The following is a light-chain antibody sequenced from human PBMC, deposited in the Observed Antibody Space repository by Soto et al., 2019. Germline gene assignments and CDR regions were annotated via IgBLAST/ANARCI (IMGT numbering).Light chain of an antibody. CDR1: QTITSN. Sequence: EVVMTQSPATLSVSPGNTVTLSCRANQTITSNLAWYQQKPGQAPRLLIYGASTRATGIPVRFSGSGSGTEFTLTISSLQSEDFAVYYCQHYNNWIASFXGGTKVDIK. J-gene: IGKJ4*01. V-gene: IGKV3-15*01. CDR3: QHYNNWIAS. CDR2: GAS.